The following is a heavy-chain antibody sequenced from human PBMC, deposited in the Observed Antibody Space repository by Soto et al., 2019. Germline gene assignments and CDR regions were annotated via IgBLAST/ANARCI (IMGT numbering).Heavy chain of an antibody. V-gene: IGHV3-30*18. D-gene: IGHD6-19*01. CDR3: AKSSIAVAGFPPTVPFDY. CDR2: ISYDGSNK. CDR1: GFTFSSYG. Sequence: QVQLVESGGGVVQPGRSLRLSCAASGFTFSSYGMHWVRQAPGKGLEWVAVISYDGSNKYYADSVKGRFTISRDNSKNTLYLQMNSLRAEDTAVYYCAKSSIAVAGFPPTVPFDYWGQGTLVTVSS. J-gene: IGHJ4*02.